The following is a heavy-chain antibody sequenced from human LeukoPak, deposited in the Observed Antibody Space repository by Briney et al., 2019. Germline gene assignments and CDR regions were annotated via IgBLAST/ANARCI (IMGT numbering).Heavy chain of an antibody. J-gene: IGHJ6*04. CDR2: ISAGGGST. CDR3: AELGITMIGGV. Sequence: SGGSLRLSCAASGFTFSSYAMSWVRQAPGKGLEWVSAISAGGGSTYYADSVKGRFTISRDNAKNSLYLQMNSLRAEDTAVYYCAELGITMIGGVWGKGTTVTISS. V-gene: IGHV3-23*01. D-gene: IGHD3-10*02. CDR1: GFTFSSYA.